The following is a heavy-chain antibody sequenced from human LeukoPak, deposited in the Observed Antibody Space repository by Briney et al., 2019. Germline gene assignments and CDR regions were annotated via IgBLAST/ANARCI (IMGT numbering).Heavy chain of an antibody. CDR3: ARPYYYDSRIDP. D-gene: IGHD3-22*01. V-gene: IGHV4-30-4*01. CDR2: MYYSGST. Sequence: SETLSLTCTVSGGSISSGDYYWSWLRQPPGKGLEWIAYMYYSGSTYYNPSRKSRVTMSADTSKNQLSLKLSSVTAADTAVYYCARPYYYDSRIDPWGQGILVTVSS. J-gene: IGHJ5*02. CDR1: GGSISSGDYY.